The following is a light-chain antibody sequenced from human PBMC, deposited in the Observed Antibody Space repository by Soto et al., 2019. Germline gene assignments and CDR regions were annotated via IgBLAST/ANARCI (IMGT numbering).Light chain of an antibody. CDR1: QDIKNY. CDR3: RKYTHVLT. CDR2: AAS. J-gene: IGKJ1*01. Sequence: DIQVTHSPSSLSASFVDRVTITCRASQDIKNYLAWYQQKPGKVPKLLIFAASTLQSGVPSRFSGSGSGKDFTLTISSLQPEDVATYYCRKYTHVLTFGQGTKVDIK. V-gene: IGKV1-27*01.